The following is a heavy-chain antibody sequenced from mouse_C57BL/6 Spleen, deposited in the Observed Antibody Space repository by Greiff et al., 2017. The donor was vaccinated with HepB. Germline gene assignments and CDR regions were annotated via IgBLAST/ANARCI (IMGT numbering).Heavy chain of an antibody. V-gene: IGHV1-54*01. J-gene: IGHJ2*01. D-gene: IGHD5-1*01. Sequence: QVQLQQSGAELVRPGTSVKVSCKASGYAFTNYLIEWVKQRPGQGLEWIGVINPGSGGTNYNEKFKGKATLTADKSSSTAYMQLSSLTSEDSAVYFCAIGTSFDYWGQGTTLTVSS. CDR2: INPGSGGT. CDR3: AIGTSFDY. CDR1: GYAFTNYL.